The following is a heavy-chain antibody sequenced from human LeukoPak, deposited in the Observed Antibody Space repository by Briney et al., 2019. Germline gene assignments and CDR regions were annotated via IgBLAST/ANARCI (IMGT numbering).Heavy chain of an antibody. D-gene: IGHD6-19*01. CDR1: GYTFTGYY. V-gene: IGHV1-2*02. CDR2: INPNSGGT. J-gene: IGHJ4*02. Sequence: ASVKVSCKASGYTFTGYYMHWVRQAPGQGLEWMGWINPNSGGTNYAQKFQGRVTLTRDTSISTTYMELSSLRSDDTAVYYCTRGGGSSGYPDFWGQGTLVTVSS. CDR3: TRGGGSSGYPDF.